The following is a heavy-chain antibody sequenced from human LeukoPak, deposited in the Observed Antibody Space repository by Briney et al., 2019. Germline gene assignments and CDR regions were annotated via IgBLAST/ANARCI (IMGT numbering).Heavy chain of an antibody. Sequence: ASVKVSCKASGYTFTSYGISWVRQAPGQGLEWMGWISAYNGNTNYAQKLQGRVTMTTDTSTSTAYMELRSLRSDDTAVYYCAREPNYYDSSGWGCDYWGQGTLVTVSS. J-gene: IGHJ4*02. D-gene: IGHD3-22*01. CDR2: ISAYNGNT. CDR1: GYTFTSYG. CDR3: AREPNYYDSSGWGCDY. V-gene: IGHV1-18*01.